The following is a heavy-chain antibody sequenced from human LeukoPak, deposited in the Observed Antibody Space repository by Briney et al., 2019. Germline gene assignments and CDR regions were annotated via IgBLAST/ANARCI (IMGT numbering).Heavy chain of an antibody. V-gene: IGHV3-7*01. D-gene: IGHD3-16*01. CDR2: IKQDGSEK. J-gene: IGHJ5*02. CDR3: VRDGGTDWYDP. CDR1: GFTISDYW. Sequence: GGSLRLSCAASGFTISDYWMTWVRQAPGKGLEWVANIKQDGSEKTYVGSVKGRFTISRDNAKNSIFLQMNSLRVEDMAMYYCVRDGGTDWYDPWGQGTLVSVSS.